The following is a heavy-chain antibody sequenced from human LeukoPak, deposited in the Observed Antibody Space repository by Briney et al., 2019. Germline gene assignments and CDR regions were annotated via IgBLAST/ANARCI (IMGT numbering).Heavy chain of an antibody. D-gene: IGHD6-6*01. CDR2: ISAYNGNT. CDR1: GYTFTSYG. CDR3: AKKSHIAARRGWFDP. V-gene: IGHV1-18*01. J-gene: IGHJ5*02. Sequence: ASVKVSCKASGYTFTSYGISWVRQAPGQGLEWMGWISAYNGNTNYTQKLQGRVTMTTDTSTSTAYMELSSLRSEDTAVYYCAKKSHIAARRGWFDPWGQGTLVTVSS.